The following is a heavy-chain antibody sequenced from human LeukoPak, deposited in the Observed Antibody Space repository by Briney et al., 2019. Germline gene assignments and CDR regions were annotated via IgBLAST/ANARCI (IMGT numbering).Heavy chain of an antibody. CDR1: GGSISRYY. CDR2: KDYSGST. Sequence: SETLSLTCTVSGGSISRYYWSWIRQPPGKGLEWIGYKDYSGSTNYNRSLKSRVTISVDTSKNQFSLKLSSVTAADTAVYYCAREGGEMATGYDAFDIWGQGTMVTVSS. CDR3: AREGGEMATGYDAFDI. J-gene: IGHJ3*02. V-gene: IGHV4-59*01. D-gene: IGHD5-24*01.